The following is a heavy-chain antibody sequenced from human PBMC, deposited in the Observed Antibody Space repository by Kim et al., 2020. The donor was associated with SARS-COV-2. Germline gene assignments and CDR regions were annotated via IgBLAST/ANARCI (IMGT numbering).Heavy chain of an antibody. V-gene: IGHV4-59*01. D-gene: IGHD4-17*01. J-gene: IGHJ4*02. Sequence: NYNPSLRRRVTISVDTSKNQFSLKLSSVTAADTAVYYCARSTTVKNYFDYWGQGTLVTVSS. CDR3: ARSTTVKNYFDY.